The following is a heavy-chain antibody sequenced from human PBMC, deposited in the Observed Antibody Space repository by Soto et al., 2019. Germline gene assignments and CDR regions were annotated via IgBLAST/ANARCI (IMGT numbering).Heavy chain of an antibody. CDR1: GYTFTSYA. CDR2: INAGNGNT. CDR3: ARDKRMGITRIVVVPYGMDV. Sequence: ASVKVSCKASGYTFTSYAMHWVRQAPGQRLEWMGWINAGNGNTKYSQKFQGRVTITRDTSASTAYMELSSLRSEDTAVYYCARDKRMGITRIVVVPYGMDVCGQGTTVPVCS. D-gene: IGHD3-22*01. V-gene: IGHV1-3*01. J-gene: IGHJ6*02.